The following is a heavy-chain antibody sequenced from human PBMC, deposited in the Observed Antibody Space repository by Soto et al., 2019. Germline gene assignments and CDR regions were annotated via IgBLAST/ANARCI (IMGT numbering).Heavy chain of an antibody. Sequence: QVQLVQSGAEVKKPGASVKVSCKASGYTFTSYDSSWVRQATGQGLEWMGWMNPNSGNTGYAQKFQGRVTMTRNTSISTAYMELSSLRSEDTAVYYCARWPDGYYYYGMDVWGQGTTVTVSS. J-gene: IGHJ6*02. CDR1: GYTFTSYD. V-gene: IGHV1-8*01. CDR3: ARWPDGYYYYGMDV. CDR2: MNPNSGNT.